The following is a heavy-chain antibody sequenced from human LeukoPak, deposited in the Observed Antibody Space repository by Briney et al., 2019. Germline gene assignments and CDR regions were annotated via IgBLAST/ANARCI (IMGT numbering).Heavy chain of an antibody. D-gene: IGHD1-26*01. Sequence: GGSLRLSCAASGFTFSSYAMSWVRQAPGKGLEWVSAISGSGGSTYYADSVRGRFTISRDNSKNTLYLQMNSLRAEDTAVYYCARGELRYYFNYWGQGTLVTVSS. V-gene: IGHV3-23*01. CDR1: GFTFSSYA. CDR3: ARGELRYYFNY. CDR2: ISGSGGST. J-gene: IGHJ4*02.